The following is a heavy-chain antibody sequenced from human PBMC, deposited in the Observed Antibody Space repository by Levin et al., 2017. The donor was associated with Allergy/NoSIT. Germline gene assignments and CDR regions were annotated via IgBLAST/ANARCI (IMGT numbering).Heavy chain of an antibody. Sequence: GGSLRLSFSASGFTFRRYNMNWVRQAPGKGLEWVSYNSRSSNSIYYADSVKGRFTISRDNAKNSLYLQMNFLRAEDTAVYYCARSGDLGGSGYLARGPDAFDIWGQGTMVTVSS. CDR3: ARSGDLGGSGYLARGPDAFDI. D-gene: IGHD3-22*01. J-gene: IGHJ3*02. V-gene: IGHV3-48*01. CDR2: NSRSSNSI. CDR1: GFTFRRYN.